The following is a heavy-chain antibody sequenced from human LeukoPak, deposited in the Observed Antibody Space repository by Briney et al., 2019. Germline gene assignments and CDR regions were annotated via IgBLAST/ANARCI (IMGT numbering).Heavy chain of an antibody. Sequence: SQTLSLTCTVSGGLISRIEYYWGWVRQPPGKGLEWIGYIYYSGSTNYNPSLKSRVTISVDTSKNQFSLKLSSVTAADTAVYYCARAVQEDYYYYYYMDVWGKGTTVTVSS. J-gene: IGHJ6*03. CDR2: IYYSGST. V-gene: IGHV4-61*08. CDR3: ARAVQEDYYYYYYMDV. CDR1: GGLISRIEYY.